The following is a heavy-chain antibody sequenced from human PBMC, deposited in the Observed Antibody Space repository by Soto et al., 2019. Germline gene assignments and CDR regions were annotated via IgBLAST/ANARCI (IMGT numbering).Heavy chain of an antibody. CDR2: ISYDGSNK. J-gene: IGHJ6*02. CDR1: GFTFSTYA. D-gene: IGHD4-17*01. V-gene: IGHV3-30-3*01. Sequence: QVQLVESGGGVVQPGRSLRLSCTASGFTFSTYAMHWVRQAPGKGLEWVAVISYDGSNKYYADSVKGRFTISRDTSKNRLYLQMNSLRAEDTAVYYCARDGSRGTTVTTGYYYGVDVWGQGTTFTVSS. CDR3: ARDGSRGTTVTTGYYYGVDV.